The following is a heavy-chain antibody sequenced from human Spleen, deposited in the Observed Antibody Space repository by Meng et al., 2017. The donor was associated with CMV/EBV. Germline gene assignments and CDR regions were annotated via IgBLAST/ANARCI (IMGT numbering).Heavy chain of an antibody. D-gene: IGHD5-12*01. CDR1: GFTFNTYA. CDR2: ISSSGSKT. J-gene: IGHJ4*02. CDR3: ARGGWLQAFDY. Sequence: LSCAASGFTFNTYAMTWVRQAPGMGLEWVSSISSSGSKTFYADSVKGRFTISRNNSKNTLYLQINSLRAEDTAVYYCARGGWLQAFDYWGRGTLVTVSS. V-gene: IGHV3-23*01.